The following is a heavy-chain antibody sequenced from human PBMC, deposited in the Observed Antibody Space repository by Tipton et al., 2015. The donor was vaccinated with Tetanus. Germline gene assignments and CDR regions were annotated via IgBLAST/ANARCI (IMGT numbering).Heavy chain of an antibody. CDR3: ARDYSNKGLDV. CDR1: GFALVDY. CDR2: ISGSGDSI. V-gene: IGHV3-11*01. J-gene: IGHJ6*02. D-gene: IGHD4-11*01. Sequence: AVSGFALVDYMTWIRQAPGKGLEWVSYISGSGDSIFHADSVKGRFIISRDNAKNSLYLQMSSLKAEDTAVYYCARDYSNKGLDVWGQGTTVTVSS.